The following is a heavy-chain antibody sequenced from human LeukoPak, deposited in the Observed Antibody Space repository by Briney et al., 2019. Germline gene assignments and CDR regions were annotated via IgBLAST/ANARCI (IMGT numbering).Heavy chain of an antibody. CDR1: GGSISSSSYY. D-gene: IGHD3-10*01. J-gene: IGHJ6*03. V-gene: IGHV4-39*07. CDR3: ARHSFTMVRGAANYYYYMDV. Sequence: SETLSLTCTVSGGSISSSSYYWGWIRQPPGKGLEWIGSIYYSGSTYYNPSLKSRVTISVDTSKNQFSLKLSSVTAADTAVYYCARHSFTMVRGAANYYYYMDVWGKGTTVTISS. CDR2: IYYSGST.